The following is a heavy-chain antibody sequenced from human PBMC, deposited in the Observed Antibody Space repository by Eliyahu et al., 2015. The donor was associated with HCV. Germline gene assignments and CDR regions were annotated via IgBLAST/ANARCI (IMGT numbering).Heavy chain of an antibody. CDR2: INNDGNEE. V-gene: IGHV3-7*01. CDR3: ASGGNFGFWSGYWAD. CDR1: GXAFREXW. D-gene: IGHD3-3*01. Sequence: EVRLEESGGDLVQPGGSLXLSXAGSGXAFREXWLXWVRQAPGKGLEWVANINNDGNEEFYLDSVKGRFTISRDNVKNMLYLHMHSLRAEDTAVYYCASGGNFGFWSGYWADWGQGTLVTVSS. J-gene: IGHJ4*02.